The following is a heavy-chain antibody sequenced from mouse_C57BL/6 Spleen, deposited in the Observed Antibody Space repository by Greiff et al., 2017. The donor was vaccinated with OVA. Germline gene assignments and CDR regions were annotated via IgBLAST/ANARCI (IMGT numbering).Heavy chain of an antibody. CDR1: GFTFSSYA. J-gene: IGHJ3*01. Sequence: EVMLVESGGGLVKPGGSLKLSCAASGFTFSSYAMSWVRQTPEKRLEWVATISDGGSYTYYPDNVQGRFTISRDNAKNNLYLQMSHLKSEDTAMYYCARDDSSGYDWFAYWGQGTLVTVSA. D-gene: IGHD3-2*02. CDR3: ARDDSSGYDWFAY. CDR2: ISDGGSYT. V-gene: IGHV5-4*01.